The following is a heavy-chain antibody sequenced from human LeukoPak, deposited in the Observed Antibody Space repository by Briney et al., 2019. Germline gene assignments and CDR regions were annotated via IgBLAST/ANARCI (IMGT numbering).Heavy chain of an antibody. CDR2: IYSGGST. CDR3: ARDLGYSRTFGY. J-gene: IGHJ4*02. D-gene: IGHD6-13*01. Sequence: PGGSLRLSCAASGFTVSSNYMSWVRQAPGKGLEWVSVIYSGGSTYYADSVKGRFTISRDNSKNTLYLQVNSLRAEDTAVYYCARDLGYSRTFGYWGQGTLVTVSS. V-gene: IGHV3-53*01. CDR1: GFTVSSNY.